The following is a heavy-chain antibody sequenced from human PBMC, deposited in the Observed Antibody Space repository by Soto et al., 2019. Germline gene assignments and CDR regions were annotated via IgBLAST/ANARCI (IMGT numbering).Heavy chain of an antibody. CDR1: GFTFSSYA. Sequence: QVQLVESGGGVVQPGRSLRLSCAASGFTFSSYAMHWVRQAPGKGLEWVAVISYDGSNKYYADSVKGRFTISRDNSKNTLYLQMNSLRAEDTAVYYCARGGCLQRLHNWFDPWGQGTLVTVSS. CDR3: ARGGCLQRLHNWFDP. D-gene: IGHD1-1*01. V-gene: IGHV3-30-3*01. J-gene: IGHJ5*02. CDR2: ISYDGSNK.